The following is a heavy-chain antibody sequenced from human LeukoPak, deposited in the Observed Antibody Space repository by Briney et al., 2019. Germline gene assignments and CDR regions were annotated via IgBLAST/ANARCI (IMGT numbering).Heavy chain of an antibody. V-gene: IGHV3-48*01. CDR3: AKLRSAIAAAGRGYFDY. Sequence: GGSLRLSCAASGFTFSSYSMNWVRQAPGKGLEWVSYISSSSSTIYYADSVKGRFTISRDNSKNTLYLQMNSLRAEDTAVYYCAKLRSAIAAAGRGYFDYWGQGTLVTVSS. J-gene: IGHJ4*02. CDR2: ISSSSSTI. D-gene: IGHD6-13*01. CDR1: GFTFSSYS.